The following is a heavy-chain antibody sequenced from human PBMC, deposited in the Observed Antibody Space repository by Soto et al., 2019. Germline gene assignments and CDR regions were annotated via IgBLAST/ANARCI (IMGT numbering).Heavy chain of an antibody. CDR2: INHSGST. J-gene: IGHJ4*02. CDR3: ARAPVVVPAAGGNYFDY. D-gene: IGHD2-2*01. V-gene: IGHV4-34*01. Sequence: SETLSLTCAVSGGSFSGYYWSWIRQPPGKGLEWIGEINHSGSTNYNPSLKSRVTISVDTSKNQFSLKLSSVTAADTAVYYCARAPVVVPAAGGNYFDYWGQGTLVTVSS. CDR1: GGSFSGYY.